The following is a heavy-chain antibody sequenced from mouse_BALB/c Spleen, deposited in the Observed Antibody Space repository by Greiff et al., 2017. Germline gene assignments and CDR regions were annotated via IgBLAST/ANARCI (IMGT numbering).Heavy chain of an antibody. CDR1: GYSITSGYY. J-gene: IGHJ4*01. CDR2: ISYDGSN. D-gene: IGHD2-4*01. Sequence: EVQLQQSGPGLVKPSQSLSLTCSVTGYSITSGYYWNWIRQFPGNKLEWMGYISYDGSNNYNPSLKNRISITRDTSKNQFFLKLNSVTTEDTATYYCARRTMNYYAMDYWGQGTSVTVSS. V-gene: IGHV3-6*02. CDR3: ARRTMNYYAMDY.